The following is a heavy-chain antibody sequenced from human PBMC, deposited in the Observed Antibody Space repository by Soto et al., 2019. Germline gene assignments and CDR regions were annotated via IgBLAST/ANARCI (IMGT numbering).Heavy chain of an antibody. J-gene: IGHJ4*02. D-gene: IGHD5-18*01. CDR3: ARQGYRYGQGLDY. Sequence: LSLTCTVSGGSISSGSYYWSWIRQLPGKALEWIGYIYYSGSTYYNPSLKSRVTISIDTSKKQFSLKLSSVTAADTAVYYCARQGYRYGQGLDYWGQGTLVTVSS. V-gene: IGHV4-31*03. CDR2: IYYSGST. CDR1: GGSISSGSYY.